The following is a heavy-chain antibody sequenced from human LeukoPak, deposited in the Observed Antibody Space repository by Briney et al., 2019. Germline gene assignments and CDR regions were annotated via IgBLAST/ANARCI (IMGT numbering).Heavy chain of an antibody. V-gene: IGHV3-23*01. CDR2: ISGSGGST. J-gene: IGHJ4*02. Sequence: GGSLRLSCAASGFTFSNAWMSWVCQAPGKGLEWVSAISGSGGSTYYADSVKGRFTISRDNSKNTLYLQMKNLRAEDTAVYYCAKDGAWLRFDDWGQGILVTVSS. CDR3: AKDGAWLRFDD. CDR1: GFTFSNAW. D-gene: IGHD5-12*01.